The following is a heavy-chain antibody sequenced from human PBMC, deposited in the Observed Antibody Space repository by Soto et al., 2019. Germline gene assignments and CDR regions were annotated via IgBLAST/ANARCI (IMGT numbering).Heavy chain of an antibody. CDR1: GFTFSSYS. V-gene: IGHV3-21*01. Sequence: GGSLRLSCAASGFTFSSYSMNWVRQDPGKGLEWVSSISSSSSYIYYADSVKGRFTISRDNAKNSLYLQMNSLRAEDTAVYYCARFRGREVVAATPYYYYYGMDVWGQGTTVTVSS. D-gene: IGHD2-15*01. CDR2: ISSSSSYI. J-gene: IGHJ6*02. CDR3: ARFRGREVVAATPYYYYYGMDV.